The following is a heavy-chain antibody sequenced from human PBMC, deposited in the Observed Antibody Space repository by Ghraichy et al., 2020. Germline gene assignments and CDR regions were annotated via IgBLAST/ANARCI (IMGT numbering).Heavy chain of an antibody. CDR2: IYNTGTT. V-gene: IGHV4-39*01. D-gene: IGHD3-10*01. Sequence: SQTLSLTCTVSGGSINIVSFYWGWVRQPPGKGLEWIGNIYNTGTTSYNPSLKSRVNISVDTSKNEFSLRLTSVTAADTAVYFCAGPSGYGTGSYYPLEHWGQGNLVTVTS. J-gene: IGHJ4*02. CDR1: GGSINIVSFY. CDR3: AGPSGYGTGSYYPLEH.